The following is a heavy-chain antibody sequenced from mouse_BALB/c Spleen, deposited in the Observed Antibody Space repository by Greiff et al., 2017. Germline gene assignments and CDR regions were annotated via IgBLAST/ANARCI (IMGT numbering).Heavy chain of an antibody. Sequence: EAQLVESGGGLVQPGGSRKLSCAASGFTFSSFGMHWVRQAPEKGLEWVAYISSGSSTIYYADTVKGRFTISRDNPKNTLFLQMTSLRSEDTAMYYCARSAGYYGSSYVWYFDVWGAGTTVTVSS. V-gene: IGHV5-17*02. CDR3: ARSAGYYGSSYVWYFDV. CDR2: ISSGSSTI. J-gene: IGHJ1*01. D-gene: IGHD1-1*01. CDR1: GFTFSSFG.